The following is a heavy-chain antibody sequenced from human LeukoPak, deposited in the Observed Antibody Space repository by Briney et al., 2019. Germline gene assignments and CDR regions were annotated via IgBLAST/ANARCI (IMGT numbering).Heavy chain of an antibody. CDR3: ARRDSSGWYYFDY. D-gene: IGHD6-19*01. Sequence: GSLRLSCAASGFTFSSYEMNWVRQPPGKGLEWIGSIYYSGSTYYNPSLKSRVTISVDTSKNQFSLKLSSVTAADTAVYYCARRDSSGWYYFDYWGQGTLVTVSS. J-gene: IGHJ4*02. CDR2: IYYSGST. CDR1: GFTFSSYE. V-gene: IGHV4-39*01.